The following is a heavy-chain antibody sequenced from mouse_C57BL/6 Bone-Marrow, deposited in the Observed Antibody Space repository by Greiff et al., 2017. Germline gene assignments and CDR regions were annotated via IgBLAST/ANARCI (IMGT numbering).Heavy chain of an antibody. Sequence: EVKLMESGEGLVKPGGSLKLSCAASGFTFSSYAMSWVRQTPEKRLEWVAYISSGGDYIYYADTVKGRFTISRDNARNTLYLQMSSLKSEDTAMYYCTRADYSNYVNAMDYWGQGTSVTVSS. CDR3: TRADYSNYVNAMDY. D-gene: IGHD2-5*01. V-gene: IGHV5-9-1*02. J-gene: IGHJ4*01. CDR2: ISSGGDYI. CDR1: GFTFSSYA.